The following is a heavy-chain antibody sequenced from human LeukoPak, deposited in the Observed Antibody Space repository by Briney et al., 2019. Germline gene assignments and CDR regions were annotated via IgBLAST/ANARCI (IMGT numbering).Heavy chain of an antibody. CDR2: IYYSGST. CDR3: ARGMGGYDYRGFDY. V-gene: IGHV4-39*07. Sequence: PSETLSLTCSVPGDSISSSSYDWGWIRQPPGKGLEWTGSIYYSGSTYYNPCPKSRVTISVDTSKNQFSLKLSSVTAADTAVYYCARGMGGYDYRGFDYWGQGTLVTVSS. D-gene: IGHD5-12*01. J-gene: IGHJ4*02. CDR1: GDSISSSSYD.